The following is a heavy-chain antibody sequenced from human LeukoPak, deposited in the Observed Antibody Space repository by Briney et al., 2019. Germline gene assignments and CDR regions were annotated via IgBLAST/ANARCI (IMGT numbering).Heavy chain of an antibody. CDR3: AKAGSWYGRAIDY. CDR2: ISYDGSNK. D-gene: IGHD6-13*01. J-gene: IGHJ4*02. V-gene: IGHV3-30*18. CDR1: GFTFSSYG. Sequence: PGRSLGLACAASGFTFSSYGMHWVRQAPGKGLEWVAVISYDGSNKYYADSVKGRFTISRDNSKNTLYLQMNSLRAEDTAVYYCAKAGSWYGRAIDYWGQGTLVTVSS.